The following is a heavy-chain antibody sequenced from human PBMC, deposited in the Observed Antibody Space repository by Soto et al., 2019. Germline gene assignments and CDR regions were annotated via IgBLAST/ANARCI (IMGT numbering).Heavy chain of an antibody. CDR2: ISSGSSTI. Sequence: GGSLRLSCAASGFTFSTYSMNWVRQAPGKGLERVSYISSGSSTIYHADSVKGRFTISRDDAKNSLFLQMNSLREEDTAVYFCARDPGRSATYYFDNWGLGTLVTVSS. CDR1: GFTFSTYS. D-gene: IGHD2-15*01. J-gene: IGHJ4*02. V-gene: IGHV3-48*02. CDR3: ARDPGRSATYYFDN.